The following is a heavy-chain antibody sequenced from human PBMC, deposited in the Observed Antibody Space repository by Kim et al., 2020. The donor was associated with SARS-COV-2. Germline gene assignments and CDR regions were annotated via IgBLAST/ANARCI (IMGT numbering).Heavy chain of an antibody. J-gene: IGHJ6*03. CDR1: GGSISSYY. D-gene: IGHD2-2*01. Sequence: SETLSLTCTVSGGSISSYYWSWIRQPPGKGLEWIGYIYYSGSTNYNPSLKSRVTISVDTSKNQFSLKLSSVTAADTAVYYCARSLTRQLLSPYYYYYYMDVWGKGTTVTVSS. CDR3: ARSLTRQLLSPYYYYYYMDV. V-gene: IGHV4-59*01. CDR2: IYYSGST.